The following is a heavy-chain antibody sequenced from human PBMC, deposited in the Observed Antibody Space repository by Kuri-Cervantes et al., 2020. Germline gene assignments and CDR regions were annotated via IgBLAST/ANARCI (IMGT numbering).Heavy chain of an antibody. CDR3: ARSMVGTQDY. V-gene: IGHV3-30-3*01. D-gene: IGHD1-26*01. J-gene: IGHJ4*02. Sequence: GESLKISCAASGFTLSNHAMNWVRQAAGKGLEWVALISFDGSNKYYADSVKGRFTISRDNSKNTLYLQMNSLRAEDTAVYYCARSMVGTQDYWGQGTLVTVSS. CDR2: ISFDGSNK. CDR1: GFTLSNHA.